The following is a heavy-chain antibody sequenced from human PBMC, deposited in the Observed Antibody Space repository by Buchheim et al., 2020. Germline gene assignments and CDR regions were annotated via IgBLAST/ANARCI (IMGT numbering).Heavy chain of an antibody. Sequence: EVQLVESGGGLVKPGGSLRLSCAASGFTFSSYTMNWVRQAPGKGLEWVSSISSSSSYIHYGDSVKGRFTISRDNAKNSLYLQMNSLRAEDTAVYYCAREGDYGDYAYWGQGTL. D-gene: IGHD4-17*01. CDR3: AREGDYGDYAY. V-gene: IGHV3-21*01. CDR1: GFTFSSYT. CDR2: ISSSSSYI. J-gene: IGHJ4*02.